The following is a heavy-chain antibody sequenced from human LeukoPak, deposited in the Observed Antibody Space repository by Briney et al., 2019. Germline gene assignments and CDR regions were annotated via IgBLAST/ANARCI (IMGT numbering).Heavy chain of an antibody. J-gene: IGHJ4*02. D-gene: IGHD2-21*02. V-gene: IGHV4-34*01. Sequence: PSETLSLTCAVHGGSFSPYYWSGIRQPPGKGLEWIGEINHSGGTNYNPSLKSRVTISVDTSKNQFSLRLSSVTAADTAVYYCARGWFYCVGDCYVDYWGQGTLVTVSS. CDR3: ARGWFYCVGDCYVDY. CDR2: INHSGGT. CDR1: GGSFSPYY.